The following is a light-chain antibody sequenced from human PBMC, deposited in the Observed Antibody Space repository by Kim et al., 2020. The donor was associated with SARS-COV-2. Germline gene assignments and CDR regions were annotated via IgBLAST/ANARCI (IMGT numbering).Light chain of an antibody. J-gene: IGLJ2*01. CDR1: KLGDKY. CDR3: QAWDSLVV. CDR2: QDS. V-gene: IGLV3-1*01. Sequence: SYELTQPPSVSVSPGQTASITCSGDKLGDKYACWYQQKPGQSPVVVIYQDSKRPSGLPERFSGSNSGHTATLTISRTQAMDEAAYSCQAWDSLVVFGGVT.